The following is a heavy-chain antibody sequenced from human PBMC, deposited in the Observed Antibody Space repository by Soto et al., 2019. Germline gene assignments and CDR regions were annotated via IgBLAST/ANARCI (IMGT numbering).Heavy chain of an antibody. D-gene: IGHD2-2*01. Sequence: GASVKVSCKASGYTFTSYAMHWVRQAPGQRLEWMGWINAGNGNTKYSQKFQGRVTITRDTSASTAYMELSSLRSEGTAVYYCARELGYCSSTSCYYYYYYMDVWGKGTTVTVSS. CDR3: ARELGYCSSTSCYYYYYYMDV. V-gene: IGHV1-3*01. CDR1: GYTFTSYA. J-gene: IGHJ6*03. CDR2: INAGNGNT.